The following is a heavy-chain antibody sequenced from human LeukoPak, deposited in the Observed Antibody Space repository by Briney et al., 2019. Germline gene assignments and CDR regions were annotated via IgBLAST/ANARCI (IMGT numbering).Heavy chain of an antibody. CDR3: SRGEIMITVGGVIPSYYFDY. CDR2: ISSSSSYI. CDR1: GFTFSSYS. J-gene: IGHJ4*02. V-gene: IGHV3-21*01. Sequence: GGSLRLSCAASGFTFSSYSMNWVRQAPGKGLGWVSSISSSSSYIYYADSVKGRFTISRDNAKNSLYLQMNSLRAEDTAVYYCSRGEIMITVGGVIPSYYFDYWGQGTLVTVSS. D-gene: IGHD3-16*02.